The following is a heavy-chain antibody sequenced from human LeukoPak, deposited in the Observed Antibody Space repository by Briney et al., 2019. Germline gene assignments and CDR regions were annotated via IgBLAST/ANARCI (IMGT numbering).Heavy chain of an antibody. CDR1: GFXFSSYS. Sequence: GGSLRLSCAASGFXFSSYSMNWVRQAPGKGLEWVSSISSSSSYIYYADSVKGRFTISRDNAKNSLYLQMNSLRAEDTAVYYCARYKEWPTTFDYWGQGTLVTVSS. V-gene: IGHV3-21*01. CDR3: ARYKEWPTTFDY. CDR2: ISSSSSYI. J-gene: IGHJ4*02. D-gene: IGHD3-3*01.